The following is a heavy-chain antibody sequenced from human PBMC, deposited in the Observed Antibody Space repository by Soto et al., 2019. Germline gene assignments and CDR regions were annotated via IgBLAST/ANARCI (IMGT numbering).Heavy chain of an antibody. D-gene: IGHD6-6*01. Sequence: GGSLRLSCTAYGFTFSTYWMTWVRQAPGKGLEWVANVNQYGSEKFYADSVKCRFTISRDNTNNSLYLQMNSLRGEDTAVYYCARATYSSSYYFDSWGQGTLVTVSS. J-gene: IGHJ4*02. CDR3: ARATYSSSYYFDS. CDR1: GFTFSTYW. CDR2: VNQYGSEK. V-gene: IGHV3-7*01.